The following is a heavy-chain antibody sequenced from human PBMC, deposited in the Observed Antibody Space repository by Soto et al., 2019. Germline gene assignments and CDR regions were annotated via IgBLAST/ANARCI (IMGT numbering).Heavy chain of an antibody. CDR1: GFIFSSYA. J-gene: IGHJ4*02. CDR3: AKRPRNYGSFLDY. Sequence: GGSLRLSCAASGFIFSSYAMSWVRQAPGKGLEWVSAISGSGGSTYYADSVKGRFTISRDNSKNTLYLQMNSLRAEDTAVYYCAKRPRNYGSFLDYWGQGTLVTVSS. V-gene: IGHV3-23*01. D-gene: IGHD1-7*01. CDR2: ISGSGGST.